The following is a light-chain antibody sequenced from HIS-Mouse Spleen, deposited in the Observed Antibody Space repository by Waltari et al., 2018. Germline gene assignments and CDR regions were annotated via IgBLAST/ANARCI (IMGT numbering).Light chain of an antibody. CDR3: QQFNSYPYST. V-gene: IGKV1-13*02. J-gene: IGKJ4*01. Sequence: AIQLTQSPSSLSASVGDRVTITCRASQGISSALAWYQQKTGKPPKLLIYDASSLESGVPSRFSGSGSGTDFTLTISSLQPEDFATYYCQQFNSYPYSTFGGGTKVEIK. CDR1: QGISSA. CDR2: DAS.